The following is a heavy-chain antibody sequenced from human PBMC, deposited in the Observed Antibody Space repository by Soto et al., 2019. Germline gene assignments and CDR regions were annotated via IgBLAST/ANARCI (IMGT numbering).Heavy chain of an antibody. CDR3: ATTGPGGLAGDYYGMDV. D-gene: IGHD6-13*01. J-gene: IGHJ6*02. CDR1: GGSISSSSYY. V-gene: IGHV4-39*01. CDR2: IYYSGST. Sequence: SETLSLTCTVSGGSISSSSYYWGWIRQPPGKGLEWIGSIYYSGSTYYNPSLKSRVTISVDTSKNQFSPKLSSVTAADTAVYYCATTGPGGLAGDYYGMDVWGQGTTVTVSS.